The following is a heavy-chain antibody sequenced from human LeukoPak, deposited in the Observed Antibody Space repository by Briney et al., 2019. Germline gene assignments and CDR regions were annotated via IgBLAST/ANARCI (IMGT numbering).Heavy chain of an antibody. CDR2: INHSGST. D-gene: IGHD3-22*01. CDR1: GGSFSGYY. Sequence: PSETLSLTCAVCGGSFSGYYWSWIRQPPGKGLEWIGEINHSGSTNYNPSLKSRVTISVDTSKNQFSLKLSPVTAADTAVYYCARAYDSSGSFDYWGQGTLVTVSS. J-gene: IGHJ4*02. CDR3: ARAYDSSGSFDY. V-gene: IGHV4-34*01.